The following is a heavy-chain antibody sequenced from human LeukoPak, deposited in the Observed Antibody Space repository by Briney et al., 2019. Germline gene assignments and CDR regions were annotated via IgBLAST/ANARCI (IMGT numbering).Heavy chain of an antibody. Sequence: GGSLRLSCAASGCTFSSYSMSWVRQAPGKGLEWVSAISGSGGSTYYADSVKGRFTISRDNSKNTLYLQMNSLRPEDTAVYYCATHYYDSSGYYSPDYWGQGTLVTVSS. CDR1: GCTFSSYS. D-gene: IGHD3-22*01. CDR3: ATHYYDSSGYYSPDY. J-gene: IGHJ4*02. CDR2: ISGSGGST. V-gene: IGHV3-23*01.